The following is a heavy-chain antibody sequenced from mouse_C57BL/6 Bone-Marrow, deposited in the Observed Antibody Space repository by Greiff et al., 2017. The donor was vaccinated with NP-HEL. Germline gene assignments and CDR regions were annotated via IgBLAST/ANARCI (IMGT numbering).Heavy chain of an antibody. D-gene: IGHD1-1*01. V-gene: IGHV1-66*01. J-gene: IGHJ2*01. CDR1: GYSFTSYY. Sequence: QVQLQQSGPELVKPGASVKISCKASGYSFTSYYIHWVKQRPGQGLEWIGWIYPGSGNTKYNEKFKGKATLTADTSSSTAYMQLSSRTSEDSAVYDGARHYYGSSFDYWGQGTTLTVSS. CDR2: IYPGSGNT. CDR3: ARHYYGSSFDY.